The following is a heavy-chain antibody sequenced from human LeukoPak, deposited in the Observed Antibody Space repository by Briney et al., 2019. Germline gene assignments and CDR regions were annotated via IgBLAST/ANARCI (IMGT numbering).Heavy chain of an antibody. D-gene: IGHD6-19*01. CDR3: TRDGYGFSSGWMFSWFDP. V-gene: IGHV4-59*01. CDR1: GGSISTYY. J-gene: IGHJ5*02. CDR2: ISYSGST. Sequence: SETLSLTCTVSGGSISTYYWNWIRQPPGKGLEWIGYISYSGSTNYNPSLKSRVTISVDTSKNQFSLKLSSVTAADTAVYYCTRDGYGFSSGWMFSWFDPWGQGTLATVPS.